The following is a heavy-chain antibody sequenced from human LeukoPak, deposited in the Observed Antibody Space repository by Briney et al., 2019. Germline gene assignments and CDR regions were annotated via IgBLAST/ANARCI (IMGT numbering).Heavy chain of an antibody. V-gene: IGHV3-23*01. CDR2: ITSSGDGT. Sequence: GRSLRLSCVASGFTFDDYAMSWVRQAPGKGLQWVSSITSSGDGTYYADSVKGRFTISRDNSENMLYLQMNSLRVEDTAVYFCAKDRPNYYGSNGHYYRRDGDYWGQGTLVTVSS. J-gene: IGHJ4*02. D-gene: IGHD3-22*01. CDR1: GFTFDDYA. CDR3: AKDRPNYYGSNGHYYRRDGDY.